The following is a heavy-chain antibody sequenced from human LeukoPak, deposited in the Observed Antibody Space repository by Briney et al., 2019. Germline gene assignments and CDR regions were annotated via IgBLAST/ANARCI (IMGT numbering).Heavy chain of an antibody. J-gene: IGHJ4*01. CDR3: ARDYGDYSYFDY. CDR2: INPGNDNT. D-gene: IGHD4-17*01. Sequence: ASVKVSCKASGYTFTTYAIHWVRQAPGQRLGWMGWINPGNDNTKYSQKFQGRLTITRDTSASAAYMELSNLRSGDTAVYYCARDYGDYSYFDYWGHGTLVTVSS. V-gene: IGHV1-3*01. CDR1: GYTFTTYA.